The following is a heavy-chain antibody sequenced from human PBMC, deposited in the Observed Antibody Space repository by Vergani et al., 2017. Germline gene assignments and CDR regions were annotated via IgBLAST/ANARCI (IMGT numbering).Heavy chain of an antibody. Sequence: QVTFKESGPALVNPRQALTLTCTFSGFSLTSSGMRVSCFPQSPGKALELLARIDWDDDKYYSTSLKTRLTVSKDTSKNQVVLTMTNMDPVDTGTYYCARVLYRYDSRDYGFSRGLDVWAKGTTVTFSS. J-gene: IGHJ6*04. CDR2: IDWDDDK. D-gene: IGHD3-22*01. CDR3: ARVLYRYDSRDYGFSRGLDV. CDR1: GFSLTSSGMR. V-gene: IGHV2-70*04.